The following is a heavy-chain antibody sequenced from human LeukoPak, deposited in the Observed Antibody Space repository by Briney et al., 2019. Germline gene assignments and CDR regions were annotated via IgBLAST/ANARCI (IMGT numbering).Heavy chain of an antibody. V-gene: IGHV3-74*01. CDR1: GFTFSNYW. J-gene: IGHJ4*02. Sequence: TGGSLRLSCAASGFTFSNYWMHWVRQAPGKGLVWVSRINSDGSSTSYADSVKGRFTISRDNAKNTLYLQMNSLRAEDTAVYYCARSGGYRANFDYWGQGTLVTVSS. CDR2: INSDGSST. CDR3: ARSGGYRANFDY. D-gene: IGHD1-26*01.